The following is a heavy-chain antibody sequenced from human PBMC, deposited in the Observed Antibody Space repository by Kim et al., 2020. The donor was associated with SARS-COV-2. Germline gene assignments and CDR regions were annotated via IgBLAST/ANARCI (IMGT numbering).Heavy chain of an antibody. CDR2: INVGNGNT. D-gene: IGHD6-19*01. CDR1: GYMFTSYT. Sequence: ASVKVSCKASGYMFTSYTMHWVRQVPGQRLEWMGWINVGNGNTKYSHKFQGRVTITRDTFASTAYMELNRLISEDTAVYYCARARNTAVAGFDYWGQGTLVTGSS. V-gene: IGHV1-3*01. CDR3: ARARNTAVAGFDY. J-gene: IGHJ4*02.